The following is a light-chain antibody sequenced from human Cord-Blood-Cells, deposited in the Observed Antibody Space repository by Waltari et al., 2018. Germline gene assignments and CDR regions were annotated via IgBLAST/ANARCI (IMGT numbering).Light chain of an antibody. V-gene: IGLV2-14*01. Sequence: QSALTQPAPVSGSPGQSITTSCTGTSSDAGGYNYVSWYQQNPGKAPKLMIYDVSNRPSGVSNRFSGSKSGNTASLTISGLQAEDEADYYCSSYTSSSTWVFGGGTKLTVL. CDR1: SSDAGGYNY. CDR2: DVS. CDR3: SSYTSSSTWV. J-gene: IGLJ3*02.